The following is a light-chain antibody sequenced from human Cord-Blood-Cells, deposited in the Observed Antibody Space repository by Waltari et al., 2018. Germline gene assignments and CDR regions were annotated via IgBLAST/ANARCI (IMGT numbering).Light chain of an antibody. CDR1: QSVSSN. V-gene: IGKV3-15*01. CDR2: GAS. Sequence: VMPQTPAPLSVSPGERATLSCRASQSVSSNLAWYEQKPGQAPRLLIYGASTRATGIPARFSGSGSGTEFTLTISSLQSEEVAVYYCQQYNNWPSITFGQGTRLEIK. CDR3: QQYNNWPSIT. J-gene: IGKJ5*01.